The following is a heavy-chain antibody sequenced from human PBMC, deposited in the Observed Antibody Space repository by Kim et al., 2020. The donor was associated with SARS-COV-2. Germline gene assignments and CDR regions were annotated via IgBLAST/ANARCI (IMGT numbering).Heavy chain of an antibody. CDR1: GGTFSSYA. V-gene: IGHV1-69*13. CDR3: ASGPRGSYYYEEFDY. Sequence: SVKVSCKASGGTFSSYAISWVRHAPGQGLEWMGGIIPIFGTANYAQKFQGRVTITADESTSTAYMELSSLRSEDTAVYYCASGPRGSYYYEEFDYWGQGTLVTVSS. D-gene: IGHD3-22*01. J-gene: IGHJ4*02. CDR2: IIPIFGTA.